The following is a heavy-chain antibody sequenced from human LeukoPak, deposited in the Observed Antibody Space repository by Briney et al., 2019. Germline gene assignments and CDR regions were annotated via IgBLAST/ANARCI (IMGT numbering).Heavy chain of an antibody. V-gene: IGHV1-18*01. CDR3: ARVNYYDSHLASDY. D-gene: IGHD3-22*01. CDR2: ISAYNGNT. Sequence: ASVKVSCKASGYTFTSYGISWVRQAPGQGLEWMGWISAYNGNTNYAQRIQGRVTMTTDTSTSTAYMELRSLRSDDTAVYYCARVNYYDSHLASDYWGQGTLVTVSS. CDR1: GYTFTSYG. J-gene: IGHJ4*02.